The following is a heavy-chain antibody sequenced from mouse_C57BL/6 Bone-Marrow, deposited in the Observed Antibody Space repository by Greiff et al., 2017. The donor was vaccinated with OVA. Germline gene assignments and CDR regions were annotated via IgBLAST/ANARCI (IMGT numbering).Heavy chain of an antibody. Sequence: QVQLQQPGAELVKPGASVKLSCKASGYTFTSYWMHWVKQRPGQGLEWIGMIHPNSGSPNYNEKVKSKATLTVATSSSTAYMQISSLTAGRSAVYYCARGYYDYVSPWFAYWGQGTLVTVSA. CDR2: IHPNSGSP. V-gene: IGHV1-64*01. J-gene: IGHJ3*01. CDR1: GYTFTSYW. D-gene: IGHD2-4*01. CDR3: ARGYYDYVSPWFAY.